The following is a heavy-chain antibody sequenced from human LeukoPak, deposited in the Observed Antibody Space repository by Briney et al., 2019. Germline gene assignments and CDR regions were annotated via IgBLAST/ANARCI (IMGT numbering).Heavy chain of an antibody. J-gene: IGHJ6*03. D-gene: IGHD3-9*01. Sequence: SQTLSLTCTVSGGSISSASYYWSWIRQPAGKGLEWIGRIYISGSTNYNPSLKSRVTISVDTSKNQFSLKLSSVTAADTAVYYCARVGGDTIFNYYYYYMDVWGKGTTVTISS. CDR2: IYISGST. V-gene: IGHV4-61*02. CDR3: ARVGGDTIFNYYYYYMDV. CDR1: GGSISSASYY.